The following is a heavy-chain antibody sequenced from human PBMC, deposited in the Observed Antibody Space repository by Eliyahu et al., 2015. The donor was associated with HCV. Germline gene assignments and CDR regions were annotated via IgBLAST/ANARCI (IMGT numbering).Heavy chain of an antibody. V-gene: IGHV3-9*01. CDR3: AKSAGGYSHRELDN. Sequence: EVHLVESGGGLVQPGGSLRLSCAXPLDSPLVILPCXGXRQAPGKGLEWVSSINWSSAYSSHSESGRKRYAASVKGRFTISRDNAKNSLYLEMNSLRVDDTALYYCAKSAGGYSHRELDNWGQGTLVTVSS. CDR1: DSPLVILP. D-gene: IGHD5-24*01. J-gene: IGHJ4*02. CDR2: INWSSAYSSHSESGRK.